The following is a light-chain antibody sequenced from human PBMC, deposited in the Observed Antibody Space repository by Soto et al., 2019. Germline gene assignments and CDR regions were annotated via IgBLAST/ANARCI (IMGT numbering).Light chain of an antibody. CDR3: QQNYSTPLA. CDR1: QSINRD. CDR2: AAF. V-gene: IGKV1-39*01. Sequence: DVQMTQSPFSLSASVGDSVTITCRASQSINRDLNWYQQKPGKAPNLLIYAAFTLESGVPSRFSGSGSGTDFTLTISSLQLEDFATYYCQQNYSTPLALGGGTKVDIK. J-gene: IGKJ4*01.